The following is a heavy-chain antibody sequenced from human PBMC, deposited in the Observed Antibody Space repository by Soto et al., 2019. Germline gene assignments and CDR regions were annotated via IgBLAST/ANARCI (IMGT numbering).Heavy chain of an antibody. CDR1: GFTFSSYA. V-gene: IGHV3-30-3*01. CDR3: ASTIVGAFDY. J-gene: IGHJ4*02. CDR2: ISYDGSNK. Sequence: GGSLRLSCAASGFTFSSYAMHWVRQAPGKGLEWVAVISYDGSNKYYADSVKGRFTISRDNSKNTLYLQMNSLRAEDTAVYYCASTIVGAFDYWGQGTLVTVSS. D-gene: IGHD1-26*01.